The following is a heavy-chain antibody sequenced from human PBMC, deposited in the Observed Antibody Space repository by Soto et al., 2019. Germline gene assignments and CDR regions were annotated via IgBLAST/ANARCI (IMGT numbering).Heavy chain of an antibody. D-gene: IGHD2-21*02. CDR2: INPSGGYT. CDR3: ASGGGIVVVTAPYDP. J-gene: IGHJ5*02. Sequence: QVQLVQSGAEVKKPGASVKVSCKASGYTFSSYYMNWVRQAPGQGLEWLGIINPSGGYTTYAQRFPGGVSTTRDTSTSTAHMVLGSLTSEDTAGYYCASGGGIVVVTAPYDPWGQGTLVTVSS. CDR1: GYTFSSYY. V-gene: IGHV1-46*03.